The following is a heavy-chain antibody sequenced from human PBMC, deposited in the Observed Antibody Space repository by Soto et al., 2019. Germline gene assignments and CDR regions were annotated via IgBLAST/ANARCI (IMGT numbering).Heavy chain of an antibody. Sequence: SVKVSCKASGGTFSSYAISWVRQAPGQGLEWMGGIIPIFGTANYAQKFQGRVTITADKSTSTAYMELSSLRSEDTAVYYCAIPEYSSSLHYYYYGMDVWGQGTTVTVSS. CDR1: GGTFSSYA. CDR2: IIPIFGTA. V-gene: IGHV1-69*06. J-gene: IGHJ6*02. CDR3: AIPEYSSSLHYYYYGMDV. D-gene: IGHD6-6*01.